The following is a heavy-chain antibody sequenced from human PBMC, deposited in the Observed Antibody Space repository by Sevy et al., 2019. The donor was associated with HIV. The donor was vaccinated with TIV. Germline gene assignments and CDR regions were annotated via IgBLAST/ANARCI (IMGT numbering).Heavy chain of an antibody. CDR3: AREGCTKPHDY. J-gene: IGHJ4*02. CDR1: GLTFSKYS. V-gene: IGHV3-23*01. D-gene: IGHD2-8*01. Sequence: GGSLRLSCAASGLTFSKYSMSWVRQPPGKGLEWVSALSFGCGEITYADSVKGRFTISRDNSKSSVYLQMNNLRPEDTAVHYCAREGCTKPHDYWGQGTLVTVSS. CDR2: LSFGCGEI.